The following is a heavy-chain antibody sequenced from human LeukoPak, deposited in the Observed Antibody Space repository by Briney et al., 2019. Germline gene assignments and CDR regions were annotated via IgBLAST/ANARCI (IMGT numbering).Heavy chain of an antibody. V-gene: IGHV4-38-2*01. D-gene: IGHD5-24*01. CDR1: GYSISSGYY. CDR2: IYHSGST. J-gene: IGHJ4*02. Sequence: PSETLSLTCAVSGYSISSGYYWGWIRQPPEKGLEWIGSIYHSGSTYYNSSLKSRVTISVDTSKNQFSLKLSSVTAADTAVYYCARQMGTSLDYWGQGTLVTVSS. CDR3: ARQMGTSLDY.